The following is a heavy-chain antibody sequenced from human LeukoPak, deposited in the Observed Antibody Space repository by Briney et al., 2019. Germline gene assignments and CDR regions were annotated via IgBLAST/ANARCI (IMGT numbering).Heavy chain of an antibody. CDR3: AKGGLRYSSPPFDP. J-gene: IGHJ5*02. D-gene: IGHD3-9*01. V-gene: IGHV3-23*01. Sequence: GGSLRLSCAASGFTFSSYSMNWVRQAPGKGLEWVSAISGSGGSTYYADSVKGRFTISRDNSKNTLYLQMNSLRAEDTAVYYCAKGGLRYSSPPFDPWGQGTLVTVSS. CDR1: GFTFSSYS. CDR2: ISGSGGST.